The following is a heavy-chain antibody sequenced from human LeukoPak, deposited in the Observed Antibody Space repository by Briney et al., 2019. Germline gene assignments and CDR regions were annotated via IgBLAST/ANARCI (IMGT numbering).Heavy chain of an antibody. CDR2: IYTSGST. CDR1: GGSISSYY. D-gene: IGHD3-10*01. Sequence: SETLSLTCTVSGGSISSYYWSWIRQPAGKGLEWIGRIYTSGSTNYNPSLKSRVTMSVDTSKNQFSLKLSSVTAADTAVYYCARGILLWFGELPHYYMDVWGKGTTVTISS. V-gene: IGHV4-4*07. J-gene: IGHJ6*03. CDR3: ARGILLWFGELPHYYMDV.